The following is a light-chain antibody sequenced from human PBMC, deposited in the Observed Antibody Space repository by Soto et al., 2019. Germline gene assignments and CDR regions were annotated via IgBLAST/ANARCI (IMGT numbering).Light chain of an antibody. J-gene: IGLJ3*02. V-gene: IGLV8-61*01. CDR2: GTN. Sequence: QAVVTQEPSFSVSPGGTVTLTCGLTSGSVSITHYPSWYQQTPGQPPRTLIYGTNIRSSGVPSRFSGSILGKKAALSITGAQADDESDYHCELNVGSGIWVFGGGTKLTVL. CDR1: SGSVSITHY. CDR3: ELNVGSGIWV.